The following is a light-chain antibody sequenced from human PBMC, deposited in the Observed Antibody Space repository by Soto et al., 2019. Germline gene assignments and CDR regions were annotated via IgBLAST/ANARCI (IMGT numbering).Light chain of an antibody. CDR2: EDN. V-gene: IGLV6-57*04. CDR3: QSYDSSNQNVV. Sequence: NFMLTQPHSVSESPGKTVTISCTRSSGSIASNYVQWYQQRPGSAPTTVIYEDNQRPSGVPDRFSGSIDNSSNSASLTISGLKTEDEADYYCQSYDSSNQNVVFGGGTKVTVL. J-gene: IGLJ2*01. CDR1: SGSIASNY.